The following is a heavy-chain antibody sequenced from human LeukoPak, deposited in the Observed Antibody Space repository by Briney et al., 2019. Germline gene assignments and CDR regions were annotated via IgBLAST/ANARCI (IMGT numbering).Heavy chain of an antibody. CDR1: GYPFTSYG. CDR2: ISAYNGNT. Sequence: ASVKVSCKASGYPFTSYGISWVRQAPGQGLEWMGWISAYNGNTNYAQRLQGRVTMATDTSTSTAYMELRSLRSDDTAVYYCAREGGIAAAGPGRFDPWGQGTLVTVSS. CDR3: AREGGIAAAGPGRFDP. V-gene: IGHV1-18*01. J-gene: IGHJ5*02. D-gene: IGHD6-13*01.